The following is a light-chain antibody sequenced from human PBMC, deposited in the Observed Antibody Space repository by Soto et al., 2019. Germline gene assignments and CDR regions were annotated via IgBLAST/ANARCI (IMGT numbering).Light chain of an antibody. CDR3: SSYTSSSTTYV. CDR1: ISDVGGYKY. J-gene: IGLJ1*01. Sequence: QSVLTQPSSVSGSPGQSITISCTGTISDVGGYKYVSWYQQHPGKAPKLMIYEVSHRPSGVSNRFSGSKSGNTASLTISGLQAEDEADYYCSSYTSSSTTYVFGTGTKVTVL. V-gene: IGLV2-14*01. CDR2: EVS.